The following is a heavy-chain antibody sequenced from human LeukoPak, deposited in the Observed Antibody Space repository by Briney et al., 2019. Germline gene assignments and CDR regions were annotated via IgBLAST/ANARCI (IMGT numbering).Heavy chain of an antibody. Sequence: PGGSLRLSCAASGFTFSSYAMSWVRQAPGKGLEWVSAISGSGGSTYYADSVKGRFTISRDNSKNALYLQMNSLRAEDTAVYYCAKDDVVVVVAGTSTFDYWGQGTLVTVSS. D-gene: IGHD2-15*01. CDR1: GFTFSSYA. J-gene: IGHJ4*02. CDR3: AKDDVVVVVAGTSTFDY. CDR2: ISGSGGST. V-gene: IGHV3-23*01.